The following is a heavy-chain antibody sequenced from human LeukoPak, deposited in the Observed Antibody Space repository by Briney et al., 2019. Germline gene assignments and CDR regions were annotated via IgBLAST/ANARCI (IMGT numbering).Heavy chain of an antibody. V-gene: IGHV3-11*01. D-gene: IGHD3-10*01. CDR3: AGDRWFGRYLGNWFDP. J-gene: IGHJ5*02. CDR2: ISGSGTTI. CDR1: GIALSNYG. Sequence: GGSLRLSCAVSGIALSNYGMSWIRQAPGKGLEWLSYISGSGTTIYYADSVKGRFTGSRDNAKNSLYLHVTSLRAEDTAVYYCAGDRWFGRYLGNWFDPWGQGTLVNVSS.